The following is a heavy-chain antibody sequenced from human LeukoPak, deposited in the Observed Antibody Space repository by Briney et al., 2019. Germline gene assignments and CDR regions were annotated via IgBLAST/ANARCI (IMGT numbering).Heavy chain of an antibody. D-gene: IGHD3-22*01. J-gene: IGHJ4*02. CDR1: GGSVSSGSYY. CDR2: ICCSEST. V-gene: IGHV4-61*01. Sequence: PSETLSLTCTVSGGSVSSGSYYWSWLRQPPGKGLDWIGYICCSESTSCGTSHKKQVPISVDTSKDQFSLKLSSVTAADTAVYYSAKRYYYDSSGYYYDDYWGQGTLVTVSS. CDR3: AKRYYYDSSGYYYDDY.